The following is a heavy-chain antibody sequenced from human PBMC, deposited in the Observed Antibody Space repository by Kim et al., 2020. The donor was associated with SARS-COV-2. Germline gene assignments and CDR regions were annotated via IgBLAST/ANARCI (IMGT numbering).Heavy chain of an antibody. V-gene: IGHV3-30*18. J-gene: IGHJ4*02. CDR3: AKDRSIYSSSSGSDY. D-gene: IGHD6-6*01. CDR2: ISYDGSNK. Sequence: GGSLRLSCAASGFTFSNYDIHWVRQAPGKGLEWVALISYDGSNKYYADSVEGRFTVSRDNSKNTLSLQMNSLRAEDTAVYYCAKDRSIYSSSSGSDYWGQGTLVTVSS. CDR1: GFTFSNYD.